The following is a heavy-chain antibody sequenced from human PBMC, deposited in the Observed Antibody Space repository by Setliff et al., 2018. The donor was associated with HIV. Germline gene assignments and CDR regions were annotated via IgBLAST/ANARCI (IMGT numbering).Heavy chain of an antibody. J-gene: IGHJ5*02. D-gene: IGHD3-16*01. Sequence: SETLSLTCTVSGGSISSYYWNWIRQPPGKGLEWIGYIYYSGSTNYNPSLKSRVTISVDTSKNQFSLKLSSVTAADTAVYYCARKGNVGGWFDPWGQGTLVTVSS. CDR2: IYYSGST. CDR3: ARKGNVGGWFDP. V-gene: IGHV4-59*01. CDR1: GGSISSYY.